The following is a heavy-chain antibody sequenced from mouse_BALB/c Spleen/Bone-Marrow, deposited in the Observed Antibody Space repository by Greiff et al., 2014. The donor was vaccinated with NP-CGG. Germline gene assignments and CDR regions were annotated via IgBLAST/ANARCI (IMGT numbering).Heavy chain of an antibody. D-gene: IGHD1-3*01. V-gene: IGHV1-5*01. CDR1: GYTFSNYW. CDR2: IHPGNSDT. J-gene: IGHJ2*01. CDR3: TTLARNNIGY. Sequence: EVQLQQSGTVLARPGAAVKMSCKASGYTFSNYWMHWIKQRPGQGLEWIGTIHPGNSDTTYNQKFKGKAKLTAVTSTSTAYMELSSLTNEDSAVYYCTTLARNNIGYWGQGTTLTVSS.